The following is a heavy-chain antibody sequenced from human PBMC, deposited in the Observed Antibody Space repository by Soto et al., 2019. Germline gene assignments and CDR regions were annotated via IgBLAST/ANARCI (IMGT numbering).Heavy chain of an antibody. V-gene: IGHV4-39*01. CDR1: GGSISSSSYY. J-gene: IGHJ4*02. CDR2: IYYSGST. D-gene: IGHD1-26*01. CDR3: ARLRIGNFDY. Sequence: SETLSLTCTVSGGSISSSSYYWGWIRQPPGKGLEWIGSIYYSGSTYYNPSLKSRVTISVDTSKNQFSLKLSSAAAADTAVYYCARLRIGNFDYWGQGTLVTVSS.